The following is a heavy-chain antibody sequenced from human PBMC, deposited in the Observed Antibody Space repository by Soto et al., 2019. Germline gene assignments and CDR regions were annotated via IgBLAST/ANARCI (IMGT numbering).Heavy chain of an antibody. V-gene: IGHV3-23*01. CDR3: AKDKGGQQLE. CDR2: ISGSGGST. Sequence: PGGSLRLSCAASGFTFSSYAMTWVRQAPGKGLDWVSAISGSGGSTYYADSVKGRFTISRDNSRNTLYLQMNSLRAEDTAVYYCAKDKGGQQLEWGQGTLVTVSS. J-gene: IGHJ4*02. D-gene: IGHD6-13*01. CDR1: GFTFSSYA.